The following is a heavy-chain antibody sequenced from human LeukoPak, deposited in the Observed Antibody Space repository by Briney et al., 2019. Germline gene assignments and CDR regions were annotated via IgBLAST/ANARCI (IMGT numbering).Heavy chain of an antibody. D-gene: IGHD6-13*01. J-gene: IGHJ4*02. CDR2: IYYHGST. V-gene: IGHV4-61*01. Sequence: SETLSLTSMVSGDPISGYSKYKWTWIRQPPGKGLEWTGYIYYHGSTNYNPSLKSRVTFSVDTSKNQFSLKLTSVTAADTAVYYCVREYSGFDYWGQGTLVTVSS. CDR1: GDPISGYSKY. CDR3: VREYSGFDY.